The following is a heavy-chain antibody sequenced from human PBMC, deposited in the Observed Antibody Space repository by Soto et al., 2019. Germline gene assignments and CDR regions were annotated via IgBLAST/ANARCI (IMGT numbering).Heavy chain of an antibody. Sequence: VASVKVSCKASGGTFSSYAISWVRQAPGQGLEWMGGIIPIFGTANYAQKFQGRVTITADESTSTAYMELRSLRSEDTAVYYCARVYYDFCSGSYPDSTRYIHYYGLDVWGQGTTVTVSS. J-gene: IGHJ6*02. D-gene: IGHD3-3*01. CDR3: ARVYYDFCSGSYPDSTRYIHYYGLDV. CDR1: GGTFSSYA. CDR2: IIPIFGTA. V-gene: IGHV1-69*13.